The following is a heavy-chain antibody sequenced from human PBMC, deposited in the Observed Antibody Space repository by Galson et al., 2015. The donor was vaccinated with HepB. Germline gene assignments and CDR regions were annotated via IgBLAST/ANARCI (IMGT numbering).Heavy chain of an antibody. D-gene: IGHD6-19*01. CDR1: GFTFSSYG. CDR2: ISYDGSNK. Sequence: SLRLSCAASGFTFSSYGMHWVRQAPGKGLEWVAVISYDGSNKYYADSVKGRFTISRDNSKNTLYLQMNSLRAEDTAVYYCASSLAGIKAFDIWGQGTMVTVSS. CDR3: ASSLAGIKAFDI. V-gene: IGHV3-30*03. J-gene: IGHJ3*02.